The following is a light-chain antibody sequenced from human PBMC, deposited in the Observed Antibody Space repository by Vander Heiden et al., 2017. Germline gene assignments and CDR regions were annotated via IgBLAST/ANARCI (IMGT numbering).Light chain of an antibody. CDR3: QQYKSYPWT. Sequence: IQMTQSPSTLSASVGDTVTITCRASLSITRYLAWFQQKPGKAPKLLMFKASDLENGVPSRFRGSGFGTEFALTITSLQPDDFATYYCQQYKSYPWTFGQGTKVEVK. J-gene: IGKJ1*01. CDR2: KAS. V-gene: IGKV1-5*03. CDR1: LSITRY.